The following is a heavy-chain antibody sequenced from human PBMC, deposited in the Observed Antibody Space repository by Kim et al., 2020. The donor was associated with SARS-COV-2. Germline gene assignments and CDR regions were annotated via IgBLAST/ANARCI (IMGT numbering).Heavy chain of an antibody. CDR3: AGVSYSSGWYNGMDV. CDR2: IYYSGST. V-gene: IGHV4-61*01. Sequence: SETLSLTCTVSGGSVSSGSYYWSWIRQPPGKGLEWIGYIYYSGSTNYNPSLKSRVTISVDTSKNQFSLKLSSVTAADTAVYYCAGVSYSSGWYNGMDVWGQGTTVTVSS. J-gene: IGHJ6*02. CDR1: GGSVSSGSYY. D-gene: IGHD6-19*01.